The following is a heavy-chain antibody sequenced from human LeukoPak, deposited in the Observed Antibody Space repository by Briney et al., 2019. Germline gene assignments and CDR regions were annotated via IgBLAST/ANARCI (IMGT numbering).Heavy chain of an antibody. Sequence: PGRSLTPSCAPSGLTFSSYSMNCVRHAPREGLEWGSSISISSSYIYYADSVKGRFTISRDNAKNSLYLQMNSLRAEDTAVYYCARDSYSSGWIGYYFYGMDVWGQGTTVTVSS. CDR3: ARDSYSSGWIGYYFYGMDV. J-gene: IGHJ6*02. CDR2: ISISSSYI. D-gene: IGHD6-19*01. CDR1: GLTFSSYS. V-gene: IGHV3-21*01.